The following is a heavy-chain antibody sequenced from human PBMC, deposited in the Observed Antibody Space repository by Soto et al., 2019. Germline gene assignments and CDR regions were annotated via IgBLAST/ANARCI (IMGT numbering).Heavy chain of an antibody. D-gene: IGHD3-10*02. CDR3: ARGIVRGGFDI. CDR1: GGSMSENDYY. CDR2: IYDTWTT. V-gene: IGHV4-30-4*01. Sequence: QVQLQEAGPGLVRPSQTLSLTCTVAGGSMSENDYYWSWLRQSPGQGLQWIGYIYDTWTTSYSPSLKSRVTMSADPSRNQFSLKLTSVTAADTALYFCARGIVRGGFDIWGQGTVVTVSS. J-gene: IGHJ3*02.